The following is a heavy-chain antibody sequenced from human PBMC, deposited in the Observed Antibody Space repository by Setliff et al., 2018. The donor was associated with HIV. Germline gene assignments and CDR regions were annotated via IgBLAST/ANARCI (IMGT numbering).Heavy chain of an antibody. J-gene: IGHJ6*02. CDR3: ANLRGEEACNFYYFYFGWYV. CDR2: TIPNFVTS. D-gene: IGHD3-10*01. Sequence: SVKVSCKASGGSLRSLSINWVRQAPGQGLEWMAGTIPNFVTSNYAHKFQGRMTITADESTSTAYMELTGLRSEDTAVYYCANLRGEEACNFYYFYFGWYVWGQGTTVTVSS. CDR1: GGSLRSLS. V-gene: IGHV1-69*13.